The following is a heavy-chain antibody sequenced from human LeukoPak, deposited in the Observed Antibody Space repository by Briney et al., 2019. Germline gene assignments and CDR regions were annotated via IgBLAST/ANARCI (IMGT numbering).Heavy chain of an antibody. D-gene: IGHD4-17*01. J-gene: IGHJ5*02. Sequence: KPSETLSLTCTVSGASISGSKYYWDWLRQPPGRDLEWIGCINYSGSIWYNPSLKSRVTMSVDTSQNQFSLRLTSVTAADTALYYCARHGDRGDTTNGFDPWGQGTLVTVSS. V-gene: IGHV4-39*01. CDR1: GASISGSKYY. CDR2: INYSGSI. CDR3: ARHGDRGDTTNGFDP.